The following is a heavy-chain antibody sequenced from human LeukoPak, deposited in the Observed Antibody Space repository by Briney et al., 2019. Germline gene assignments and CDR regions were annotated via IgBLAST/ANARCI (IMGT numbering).Heavy chain of an antibody. D-gene: IGHD6-13*01. CDR2: INHSGST. Sequence: SETLSLTCAVYGEPFSGYYWSWIRQPPGKGLEWIGEINHSGSTNYNPSLKSRVTISVDTSKNQFSLKLSSVTAADTAVYYCARRVSLYWFDPWGQGTLVTVSS. V-gene: IGHV4-34*01. CDR3: ARRVSLYWFDP. J-gene: IGHJ5*02. CDR1: GEPFSGYY.